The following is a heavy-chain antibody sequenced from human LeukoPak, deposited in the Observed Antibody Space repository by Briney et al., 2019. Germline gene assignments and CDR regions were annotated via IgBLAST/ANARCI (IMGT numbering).Heavy chain of an antibody. Sequence: GGSLRLSCAASGFTFSSYAMSWVRQAPGKGLEWVSAISGSGGSTYYADSVKGRFTISRDNSKNTLYLQMNSLRAEDTAVYYCAKRGYAYILTGHFGYWGQGTLVTVSS. D-gene: IGHD3-9*01. CDR1: GFTFSSYA. V-gene: IGHV3-23*01. J-gene: IGHJ4*02. CDR3: AKRGYAYILTGHFGY. CDR2: ISGSGGST.